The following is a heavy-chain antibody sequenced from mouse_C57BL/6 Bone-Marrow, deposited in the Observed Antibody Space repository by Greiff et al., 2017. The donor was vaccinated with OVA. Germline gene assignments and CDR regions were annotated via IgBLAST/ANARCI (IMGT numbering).Heavy chain of an antibody. CDR1: GYTFTDYE. Sequence: VQLQQSGAELVRPGASVTLSCKASGYTFTDYEMHWVKQTPVHGLEWIGAIDPETGGTAYNQKFKGKAILTAAKSSSTAYMELRSLTSEDSAVYYCTRRDYGSSYDGYWGQGTTLTVSS. CDR2: IDPETGGT. CDR3: TRRDYGSSYDGY. V-gene: IGHV1-15*01. J-gene: IGHJ2*01. D-gene: IGHD1-1*01.